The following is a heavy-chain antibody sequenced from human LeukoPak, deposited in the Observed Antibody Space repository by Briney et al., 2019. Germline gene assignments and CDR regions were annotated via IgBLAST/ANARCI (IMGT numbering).Heavy chain of an antibody. CDR2: IFSGGAT. D-gene: IGHD2-2*02. CDR3: ARGGCTSTSCYSFDY. CDR1: GFTVSNNY. V-gene: IGHV3-66*02. J-gene: IGHJ4*02. Sequence: GGSRRLSCAASGFTVSNNYMNWVRQAPGKGLEWVSVIFSGGATYYANSVKGRFTFSRDNSKNTLYLQMNRLTPEDTAVYYCARGGCTSTSCYSFDYWGQGTLVTVSS.